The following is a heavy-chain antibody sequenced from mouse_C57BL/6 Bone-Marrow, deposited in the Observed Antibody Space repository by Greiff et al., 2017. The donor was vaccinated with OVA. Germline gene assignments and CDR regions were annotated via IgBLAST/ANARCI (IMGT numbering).Heavy chain of an antibody. D-gene: IGHD2-5*01. J-gene: IGHJ4*01. V-gene: IGHV5-17*01. CDR1: GFTFSDYG. CDR2: ISSGSSTI. Sequence: DVMLVESGGGLVKPGGSLKLSCAASGFTFSDYGMHWVRQAPEKGLEWVAYISSGSSTIYYAGTVKGRFTISRDNAKNTLFLQMTSLRSEDTAMYYCAKGGYSNYNYAMDYWGQGTSVTVSS. CDR3: AKGGYSNYNYAMDY.